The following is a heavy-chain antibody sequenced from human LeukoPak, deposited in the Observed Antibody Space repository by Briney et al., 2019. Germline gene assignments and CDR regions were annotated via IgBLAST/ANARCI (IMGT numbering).Heavy chain of an antibody. CDR3: ARGHSGWYVSHAFDI. D-gene: IGHD6-19*01. CDR1: GGSISSGGYY. Sequence: SETLSLTCTVSGGSISSGGYYWTWIRQPAGKGLEWIGRIYASGSTNYNPSLESRVTISLDTSKNQFSLRLNSVTAADTAVYYCARGHSGWYVSHAFDIWGQGTMVTVSS. J-gene: IGHJ3*02. CDR2: IYASGST. V-gene: IGHV4-61*02.